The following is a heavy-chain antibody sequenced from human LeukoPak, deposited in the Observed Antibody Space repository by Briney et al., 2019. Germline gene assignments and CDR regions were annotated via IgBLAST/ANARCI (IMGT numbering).Heavy chain of an antibody. CDR1: GFTFSTYG. Sequence: QTGGSLRLSCSASGFTFSTYGMHWVRQAPGKGLEWVALIWFDGGNKYFADSVKGRFTITRDNSQNTLYLQINSLRAEDTAVYYCARDIEQGRGDLRLGFDYWGQGTLVTVSS. D-gene: IGHD7-27*01. CDR3: ARDIEQGRGDLRLGFDY. V-gene: IGHV3-33*01. J-gene: IGHJ4*02. CDR2: IWFDGGNK.